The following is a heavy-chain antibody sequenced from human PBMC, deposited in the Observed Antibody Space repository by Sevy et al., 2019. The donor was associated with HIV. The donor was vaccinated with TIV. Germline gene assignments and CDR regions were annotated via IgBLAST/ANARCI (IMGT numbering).Heavy chain of an antibody. J-gene: IGHJ4*02. CDR1: GGSISSSSYY. CDR3: ARQGKCLVEKDY. D-gene: IGHD6-19*01. Sequence: SETLSLTCTVSGGSISSSSYYWGWIRQPPGKGLEWIGSIYYSGSTYYNPSLKSRVTISVDTSKNQFSLKLSSVTAADTAVYYCARQGKCLVEKDYWGQGTLVTVSS. CDR2: IYYSGST. V-gene: IGHV4-39*01.